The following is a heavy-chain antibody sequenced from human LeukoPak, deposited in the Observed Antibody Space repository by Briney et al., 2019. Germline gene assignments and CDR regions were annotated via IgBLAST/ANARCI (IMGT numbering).Heavy chain of an antibody. J-gene: IGHJ4*02. V-gene: IGHV3-53*01. CDR1: GFTVSSSY. CDR2: IYSGGNT. D-gene: IGHD7-27*01. Sequence: GGSLRLSCAASGFTVSSSYMSWVRQAPGKGLEWVSVIYSGGNTYYADSVKGRFTFSRDNSQNTLFLQVNSLRAEDTAVYYCARRSNTHWGLVYWGQGTLVTVSS. CDR3: ARRSNTHWGLVY.